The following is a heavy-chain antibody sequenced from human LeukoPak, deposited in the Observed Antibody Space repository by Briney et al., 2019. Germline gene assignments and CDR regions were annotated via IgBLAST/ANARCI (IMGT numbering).Heavy chain of an antibody. D-gene: IGHD2-2*01. Sequence: ASVKVSCKASGYTFTSYDINWVRQATGQGLEWMGWMNPNSGNTGYAQKFQGRVTMTRNTSISTAYMELSSLRSEDTAVYYCARLVPAASPDSNSRDCWGQGTLVTVSS. CDR3: ARLVPAASPDSNSRDC. J-gene: IGHJ4*02. V-gene: IGHV1-8*01. CDR1: GYTFTSYD. CDR2: MNPNSGNT.